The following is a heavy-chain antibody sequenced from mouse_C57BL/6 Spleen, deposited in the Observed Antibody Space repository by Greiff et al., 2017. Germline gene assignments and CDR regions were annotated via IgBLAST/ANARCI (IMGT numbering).Heavy chain of an antibody. Sequence: EVHLVESVAELVRPGASVKLSCTASGFNFKNTYMHWVKQRPEQGLEWIGSINPTNGNTKYAPKFQGKATITADTSSNTAYLQLSSLTAEDTAIYYGAGGEARDYFDYWGQGTTLTVSS. CDR1: GFNFKNTY. V-gene: IGHV14-3*01. CDR3: AGGEARDYFDY. J-gene: IGHJ2*01. CDR2: INPTNGNT.